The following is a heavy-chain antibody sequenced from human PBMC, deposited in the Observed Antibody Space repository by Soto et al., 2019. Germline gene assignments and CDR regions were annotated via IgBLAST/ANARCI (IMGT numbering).Heavy chain of an antibody. CDR2: IKEDGSEK. Sequence: EVQLVESGGGLVQPGGSLRLSCTASEFTFSQYWLTWVRQTPGRGLEWVANIKEDGSEKNYVDSVRGRFTISSDNLKIPLFLQMNSLGVEETAVYYCASLFCTGLACDRGGYRVFDYWCQGTLVTVSS. J-gene: IGHJ4*02. CDR3: ASLFCTGLACDRGGYRVFDY. D-gene: IGHD2-8*02. V-gene: IGHV3-7*01. CDR1: EFTFSQYW.